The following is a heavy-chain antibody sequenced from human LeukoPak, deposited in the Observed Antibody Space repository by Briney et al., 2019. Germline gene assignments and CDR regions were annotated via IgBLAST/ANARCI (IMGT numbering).Heavy chain of an antibody. CDR3: ARDRDRDSSGYPGYDAFDI. V-gene: IGHV4-59*01. CDR2: IYYSGST. D-gene: IGHD3-22*01. CDR1: GGSISSYY. J-gene: IGHJ3*02. Sequence: PSETLSLTCTVSGGSISSYYWSWIRQPPGKGLEWIGYIYYSGSTNYNPSLKSRVTISVDTSKNQFSLKLSSVTAADTAVYYCARDRDRDSSGYPGYDAFDIWGQGTMVTVSS.